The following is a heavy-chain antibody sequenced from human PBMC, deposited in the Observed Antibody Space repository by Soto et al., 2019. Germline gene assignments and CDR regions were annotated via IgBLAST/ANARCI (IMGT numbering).Heavy chain of an antibody. J-gene: IGHJ3*02. V-gene: IGHV1-69*02. CDR2: IIPNLDIA. CDR3: ARGCSGGTCYSSHAFDI. Sequence: QVQLVQSGAEVKKPGSSVKVSCKPSGGTFNSYTITWVRQAPGLGLEWMGRIIPNLDIAKYAQKFQGRVTITADKSTSKAYMELKRLRSDDTAVYYCARGCSGGTCYSSHAFDIWGQGTMVTVSS. D-gene: IGHD2-15*01. CDR1: GGTFNSYT.